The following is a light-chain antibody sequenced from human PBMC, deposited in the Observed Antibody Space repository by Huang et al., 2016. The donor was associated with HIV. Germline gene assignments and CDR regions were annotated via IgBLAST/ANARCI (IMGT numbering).Light chain of an antibody. Sequence: IQMTPSPSAMSESVGDRVTITCRASPGISDVLAWFQQKPGEVPKRLIYCPSNLQSGVLSRFSGSGSGTGFTLTISSLQPEDFAVYYCLQLHDYPWTFGQGTKVEIK. CDR3: LQLHDYPWT. V-gene: IGKV1-17*03. CDR1: PGISDV. J-gene: IGKJ1*01. CDR2: CPS.